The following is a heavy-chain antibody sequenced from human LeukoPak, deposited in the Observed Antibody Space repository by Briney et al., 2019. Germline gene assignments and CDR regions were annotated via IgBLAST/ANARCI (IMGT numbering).Heavy chain of an antibody. Sequence: GGSLRLSCAASGFTFTNYAMHWVRQAPGKGLEWVAVISYDETNKYYEDSVKGRFTISRDNAKNLLYLQMNSLRAEDTAVYYCARTYYDILTGYNPYFDYWGQGILVTVSS. D-gene: IGHD3-9*01. V-gene: IGHV3-30*04. J-gene: IGHJ4*02. CDR1: GFTFTNYA. CDR2: ISYDETNK. CDR3: ARTYYDILTGYNPYFDY.